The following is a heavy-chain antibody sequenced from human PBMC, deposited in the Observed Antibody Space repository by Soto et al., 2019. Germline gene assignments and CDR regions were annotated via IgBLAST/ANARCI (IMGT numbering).Heavy chain of an antibody. J-gene: IGHJ5*02. CDR3: ARGRGEFDD. D-gene: IGHD2-21*01. CDR2: INHSGDT. Sequence: XETLSLKCAVYGSSLSDNCCNWLRQPPGKGLDWIGEINHSGDTNYNPSLRSRVTISIDTSKNQLSLNLRSVSAADTAVYYCARGRGEFDDWGQGTPVTVSS. V-gene: IGHV4-34*01. CDR1: GSSLSDNC.